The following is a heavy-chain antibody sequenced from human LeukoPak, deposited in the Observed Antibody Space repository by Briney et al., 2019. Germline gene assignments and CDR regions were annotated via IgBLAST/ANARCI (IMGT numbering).Heavy chain of an antibody. CDR2: INHSGST. CDR1: GGSFSGYY. J-gene: IGHJ4*02. CDR3: ARHSVEIPYDY. Sequence: SETLSLTCAVYGGSFSGYYWSWIRQPPGKGLEWIGEINHSGSTNYNPSLKSRVTISVDTSKNQFSLKLSSVTAADTAVYYCARHSVEIPYDYWGQGTLVTVSS. V-gene: IGHV4-34*01. D-gene: IGHD5-24*01.